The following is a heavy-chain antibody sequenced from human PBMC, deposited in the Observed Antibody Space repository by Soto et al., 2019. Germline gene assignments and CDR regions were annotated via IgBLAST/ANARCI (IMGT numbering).Heavy chain of an antibody. CDR2: IKSKTDGGTT. Sequence: GGSLRLSCAASGFTFSNAWMNWVRQAPGKGLEWVGRIKSKTDGGTTDYAAPVKGRFTISRDDSKNTLYLQMNSLKTEDTAVYYCTTGHTYYNFWSGYYLGDYWGQGTLVTVSS. D-gene: IGHD3-3*01. J-gene: IGHJ4*02. V-gene: IGHV3-15*07. CDR3: TTGHTYYNFWSGYYLGDY. CDR1: GFTFSNAW.